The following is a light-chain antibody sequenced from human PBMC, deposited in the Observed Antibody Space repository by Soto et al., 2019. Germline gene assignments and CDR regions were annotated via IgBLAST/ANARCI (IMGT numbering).Light chain of an antibody. J-gene: IGKJ3*01. CDR1: QSVRSY. CDR3: QQRTNWPLT. V-gene: IGKV3-11*01. CDR2: DAS. Sequence: EIVLTQSPATLSSSPEERATLSCRASQSVRSYLAWYQQKPGQAPRLLIYDASNRAAGTPDRFSGSGSGTDFTLTIGSLEPEDFAVYYCQQRTNWPLTFGPGTKVDIK.